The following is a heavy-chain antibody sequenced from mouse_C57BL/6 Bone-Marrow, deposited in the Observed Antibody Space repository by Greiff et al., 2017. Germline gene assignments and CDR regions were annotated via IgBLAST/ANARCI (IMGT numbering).Heavy chain of an antibody. CDR2: IDPENGDT. V-gene: IGHV14-4*01. J-gene: IGHJ2*01. D-gene: IGHD2-4*01. Sequence: EVQLQESGAELVRPGASVKLSCTASGFNIKDDYMHWVKQRPEQGLEWIGWIDPENGDTEYASKFQGKATITADTSSNTAYLQLSSLTSEDTAVYYCTMGLFDDWGQGTTLTVSS. CDR3: TMGLFDD. CDR1: GFNIKDDY.